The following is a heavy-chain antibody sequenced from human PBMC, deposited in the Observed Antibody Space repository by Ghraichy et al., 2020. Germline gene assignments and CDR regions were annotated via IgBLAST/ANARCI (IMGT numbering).Heavy chain of an antibody. J-gene: IGHJ4*02. D-gene: IGHD7-27*01. CDR3: ARGLGTYQFDY. CDR1: GFTFSSYW. CDR2: IKNDGSST. V-gene: IGHV3-74*01. Sequence: GGSLRLSCAASGFTFSSYWMHWVRQAPGKGLVWVSRIKNDGSSTNYADSVKGRFTISRDNAKNTLYLQMNSLRAEDTAVYYCARGLGTYQFDYWGQGTLVTVPS.